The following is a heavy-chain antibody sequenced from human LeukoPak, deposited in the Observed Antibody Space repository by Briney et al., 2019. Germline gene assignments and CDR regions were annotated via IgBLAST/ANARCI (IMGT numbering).Heavy chain of an antibody. V-gene: IGHV4-34*01. CDR2: INHSGST. CDR3: ARGGDIVVVPAAIPHFDY. CDR1: GGSFSGYY. J-gene: IGHJ4*02. D-gene: IGHD2-2*02. Sequence: SETLSLTCAVYGGSFSGYYWSWIRQPPGKGLEWIGEINHSGSTNYNPSLKSRVTISVDTSKNQFSLKLSSVTAADTAVFYCARGGDIVVVPAAIPHFDYWGQGTLVTVSS.